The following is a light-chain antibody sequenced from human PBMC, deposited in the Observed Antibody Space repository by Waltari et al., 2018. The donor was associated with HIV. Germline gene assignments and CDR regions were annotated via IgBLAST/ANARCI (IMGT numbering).Light chain of an antibody. J-gene: IGLJ1*01. CDR3: VGWDSRLRGYV. Sequence: QSVLTQPPSASGAPGQRVTISCSGSSSNIENDNVYWYQQFPGAAPTLLIYKDTQRPSGVPARFTGSKSGTSASLAIGGLRSDDEADYYCVGWDSRLRGYVFGAGTKVTVL. V-gene: IGLV1-47*01. CDR2: KDT. CDR1: SSNIENDN.